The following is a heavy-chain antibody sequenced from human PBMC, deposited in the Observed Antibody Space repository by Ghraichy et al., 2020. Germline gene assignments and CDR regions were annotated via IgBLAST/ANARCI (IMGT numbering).Heavy chain of an antibody. D-gene: IGHD2-2*01. J-gene: IGHJ6*02. CDR1: GGSISSYY. V-gene: IGHV4-59*01. CDR2: IYYSGST. CDR3: ARGIAFCSSTSCYLRYYGMDV. Sequence: SETLSLTCTVSGGSISSYYWSWIRQPPGKGLEWIGYIYYSGSTNYNPSLKSRVTISVDTSKNQFSLKLSSVTAADTAVYYCARGIAFCSSTSCYLRYYGMDVWGQGTTVTVSS.